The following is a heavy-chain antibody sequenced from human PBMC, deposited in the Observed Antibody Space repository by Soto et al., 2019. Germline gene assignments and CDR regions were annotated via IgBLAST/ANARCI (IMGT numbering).Heavy chain of an antibody. CDR2: IYHSGST. CDR1: GGSIISSNC. V-gene: IGHV4-4*02. CDR3: ATRITIFGVVINPWFDP. D-gene: IGHD3-3*01. J-gene: IGHJ5*02. Sequence: SETLSLTCAVSGGSIISSNCLILFRHPPGKGLEWIGEIYHSGSTNYNPSLKSRVTISVDKSKNQFSLKLSSVTAADTAVYYCATRITIFGVVINPWFDPWGQGTLVTVSS.